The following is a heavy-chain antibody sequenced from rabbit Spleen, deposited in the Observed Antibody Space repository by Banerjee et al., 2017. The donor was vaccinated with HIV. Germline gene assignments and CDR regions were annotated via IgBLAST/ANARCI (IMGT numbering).Heavy chain of an antibody. CDR2: INAATAKP. D-gene: IGHD7-1*01. Sequence: QEQLVESGGGLVKPEGSLTLTCKASGFSFSDRDVMCWVRQAPGKGLEWIACINAATAKPVYATWAKGRFTISRTSSTTGTLQMTSLTAADTATYFCARGGYGGYVFDLWGPGTLVTVS. CDR1: GFSFSDRDV. V-gene: IGHV1S45*01. J-gene: IGHJ4*01. CDR3: ARGGYGGYVFDL.